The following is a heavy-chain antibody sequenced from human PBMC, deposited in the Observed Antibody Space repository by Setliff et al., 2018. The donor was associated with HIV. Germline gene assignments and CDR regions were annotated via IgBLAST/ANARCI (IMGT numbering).Heavy chain of an antibody. CDR2: IYTSGTT. CDR3: ARVGQQQLVYSDYYGMDV. D-gene: IGHD6-13*01. Sequence: SETLSLTCTVSGGSITGGSYYWSWIRQPAGKGLEWIGRIYTSGTTSYNPSLKSRVTISVDTSKNQFSLKLSSVTAADTAVYYCARVGQQQLVYSDYYGMDVWGQGSTVTVSS. CDR1: GGSITGGSYY. V-gene: IGHV4-61*02. J-gene: IGHJ6*02.